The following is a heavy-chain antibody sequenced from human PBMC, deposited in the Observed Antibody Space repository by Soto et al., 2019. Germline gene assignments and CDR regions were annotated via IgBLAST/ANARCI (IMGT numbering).Heavy chain of an antibody. D-gene: IGHD6-19*01. CDR2: IVGSDGST. CDR1: GFTSDNYA. CDR3: ARGRDSAWYVVGI. J-gene: IGHJ4*01. Sequence: PGGSLRLSCASSGFTSDNYAMSWVRQAPGKGLEWVSAIVGSDGSTYYADSAKGRFTISRDSSSKTLYLQMNGLRAEDTAVYYCARGRDSAWYVVGIWGHGALVTVSA. V-gene: IGHV3-23*01.